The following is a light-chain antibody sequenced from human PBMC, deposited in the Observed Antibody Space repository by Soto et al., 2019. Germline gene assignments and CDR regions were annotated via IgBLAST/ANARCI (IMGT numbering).Light chain of an antibody. CDR3: QSYDSSLSVNYV. V-gene: IGLV1-40*01. Sequence: QSVLTQPPSVSGAPGQRVTISCTGSSSNIGAGYDVHWYQQLPGTAPKLLIYGNSNRPSGVPDRFSGSKSGTSASLAITGLQAEDEAYYYCQSYDSSLSVNYVFGTGTKMTVL. CDR1: SSNIGAGYD. CDR2: GNS. J-gene: IGLJ1*01.